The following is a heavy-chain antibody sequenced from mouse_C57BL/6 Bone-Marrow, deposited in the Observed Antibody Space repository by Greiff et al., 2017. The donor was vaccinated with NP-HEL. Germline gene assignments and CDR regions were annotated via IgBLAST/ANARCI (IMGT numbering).Heavy chain of an antibody. Sequence: QVQLQQPGAELVKPGASVKLSCKASGYTFTSYWMQWVKQRPGQGLEWIGEIDPSDSYTNYNQKFKGKATLTVDKASSTAYMQLSSLTSEDSAVYYCARLRITTVVAPYWDFDVWGTGTTVTVSS. V-gene: IGHV1-50*01. CDR3: ARLRITTVVAPYWDFDV. CDR2: IDPSDSYT. J-gene: IGHJ1*03. D-gene: IGHD1-1*01. CDR1: GYTFTSYW.